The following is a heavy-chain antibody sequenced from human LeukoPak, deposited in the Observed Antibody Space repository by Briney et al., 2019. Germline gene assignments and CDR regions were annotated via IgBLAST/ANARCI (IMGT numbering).Heavy chain of an antibody. V-gene: IGHV3-23*01. J-gene: IGHJ4*02. CDR1: GFTFSNYA. D-gene: IGHD3-9*01. CDR2: ITGSGGNT. CDR3: AKWGDYDVLTGYYVSDY. Sequence: YPGGSLRLSCAASGFTFSNYAMSWVRQAPGKGLEWVSAITGSGGNTYYADSVKGRFTISRDNSENTLYLQMNSLRAEDTAVYYCAKWGDYDVLTGYYVSDYWGQGTLVTVSS.